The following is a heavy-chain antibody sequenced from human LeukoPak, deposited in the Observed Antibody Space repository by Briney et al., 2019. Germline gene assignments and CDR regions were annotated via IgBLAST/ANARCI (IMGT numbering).Heavy chain of an antibody. CDR3: ARGNINFDY. V-gene: IGHV3-21*01. J-gene: IGHJ4*02. Sequence: PGGSLRLSCAASGFTFSNYIVNWVRQAPGKGLEWVSSISGSSSYIYYADSVKGRFTISRDNAKNSLYLQMNSLRAEDTAVYYCARGNINFDYWGQGTLVTVSS. CDR1: GFTFSNYI. CDR2: ISGSSSYI.